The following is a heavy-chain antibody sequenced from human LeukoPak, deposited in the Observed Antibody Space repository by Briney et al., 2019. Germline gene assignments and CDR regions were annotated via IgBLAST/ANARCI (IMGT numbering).Heavy chain of an antibody. CDR2: IYYSGST. CDR1: GGSISSYY. V-gene: IGHV4-59*05. J-gene: IGHJ3*02. CDR3: ARHDRYSSSWLGAFDI. Sequence: SETLSLTCTVSGGSISSYYWSWIRQPAGKRLEWIGSIYYSGSTYYNPSLKSRVTISVDTSKNQFSLKLSSVTAADTAVHYCARHDRYSSSWLGAFDIWGQGTMVTVSS. D-gene: IGHD6-13*01.